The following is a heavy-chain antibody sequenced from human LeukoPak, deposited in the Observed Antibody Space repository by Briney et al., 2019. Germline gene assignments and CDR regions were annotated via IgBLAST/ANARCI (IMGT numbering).Heavy chain of an antibody. J-gene: IGHJ4*02. D-gene: IGHD1-26*01. CDR3: ARQGRGSYRRDFDY. CDR2: IDPSDSHI. V-gene: IGHV5-10-1*01. CDR1: GYSFTSNW. Sequence: GESLKISCNGSGYSFTSNWISWVRRMPGKGLEWMGRIDPSDSHINYSPSFQGYVTISVDKSISTAYLQWSSLRASDTAMYYCARQGRGSYRRDFDYWGQGTLVTVSS.